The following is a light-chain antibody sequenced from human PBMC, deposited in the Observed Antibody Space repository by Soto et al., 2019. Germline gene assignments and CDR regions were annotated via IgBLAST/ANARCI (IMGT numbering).Light chain of an antibody. V-gene: IGKV1-5*01. J-gene: IGKJ1*01. Sequence: DIQITQSPSTLSASVGDRVTITCRARQSISRWLAWYQQKPGKAPKLLIYDASILESGVPSRFSGSGSGTEFTITISSLQPDDFATYYCQQYNSYRTFGQGTKVDIK. CDR3: QQYNSYRT. CDR1: QSISRW. CDR2: DAS.